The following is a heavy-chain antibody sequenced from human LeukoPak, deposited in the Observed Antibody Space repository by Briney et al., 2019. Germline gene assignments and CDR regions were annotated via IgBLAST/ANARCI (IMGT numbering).Heavy chain of an antibody. CDR2: ISGSGGST. CDR1: GFTFSSYA. Sequence: GGSLRLSCAASGFTFSSYAMSWVRQAPGKGLEWVSGISGSGGSTYYADSMKGRFTISRDNAKNSLYLQMNSLRAEETAVYYCARAGILVAGTDWYFDLWGRGTLVTVSS. CDR3: ARAGILVAGTDWYFDL. D-gene: IGHD6-19*01. J-gene: IGHJ2*01. V-gene: IGHV3-23*01.